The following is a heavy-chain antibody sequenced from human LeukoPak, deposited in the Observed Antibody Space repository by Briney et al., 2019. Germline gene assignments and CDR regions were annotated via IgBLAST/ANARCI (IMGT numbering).Heavy chain of an antibody. J-gene: IGHJ4*02. D-gene: IGHD3-9*01. CDR2: IYNSGST. V-gene: IGHV4-59*08. CDR3: ARHDAYYDILTGYYNSPKEIDY. Sequence: PSETLSLTCTVSGGSISRYYWSWIRQPPGKGLEWIGYIYNSGSTNYNPSLKSRVTISVDTSKNQFSLKLSSVTAADTAVYYCARHDAYYDILTGYYNSPKEIDYWGQGTLVTVSS. CDR1: GGSISRYY.